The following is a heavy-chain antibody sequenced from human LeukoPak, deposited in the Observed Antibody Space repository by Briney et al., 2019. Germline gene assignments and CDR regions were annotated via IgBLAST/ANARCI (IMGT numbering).Heavy chain of an antibody. CDR3: ARYYDSSGLEFGY. J-gene: IGHJ4*02. CDR2: MNPNSGNT. Sequence: ASVKVSCKASGYTFTSYDINWVRQATGQGLEWMGWMNPNSGNTGYAQKFQGRATMTRNTSISTAYMELSSLRSEDTAVYYCARYYDSSGLEFGYWGQGTLVTVSS. CDR1: GYTFTSYD. V-gene: IGHV1-8*01. D-gene: IGHD3-22*01.